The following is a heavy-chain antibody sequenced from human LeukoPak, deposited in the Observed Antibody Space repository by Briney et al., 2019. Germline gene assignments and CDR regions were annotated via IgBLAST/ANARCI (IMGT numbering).Heavy chain of an antibody. CDR1: GFTFSSYA. CDR2: ISGSGGST. V-gene: IGHV3-23*01. CDR3: ARDGGDCSGDSCYVDY. D-gene: IGHD2-15*01. Sequence: GGSLRLSCAASGFTFSSYAMSWVRQAPGKGLEWVSAISGSGGSTYYADSVKGRFTISRDNSKNTLYLQMNSLRAEDAALYYCARDGGDCSGDSCYVDYWGQGTLVTVSS. J-gene: IGHJ4*02.